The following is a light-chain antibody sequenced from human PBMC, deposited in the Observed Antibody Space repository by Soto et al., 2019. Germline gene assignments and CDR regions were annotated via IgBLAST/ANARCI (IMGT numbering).Light chain of an antibody. CDR2: EVS. V-gene: IGLV2-14*01. CDR1: SSDVGGYNY. Sequence: QSALTQPASVSGSPGQSITISCTGTSSDVGGYNYVSWYQQHPGKAPKLMIYEVSNRPSGVSNRFSGSKSGNTASLTISGLQAEDEADYYCSSYTSSSFYVFGTGTKLTLL. J-gene: IGLJ1*01. CDR3: SSYTSSSFYV.